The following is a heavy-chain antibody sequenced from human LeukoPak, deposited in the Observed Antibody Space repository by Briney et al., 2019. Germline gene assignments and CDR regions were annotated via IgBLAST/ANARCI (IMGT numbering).Heavy chain of an antibody. J-gene: IGHJ4*02. V-gene: IGHV3-7*01. CDR2: IKPTGSET. D-gene: IGHD3-10*01. CDR3: GGFGYEAAIDL. Sequence: GGPQRLSCAASGFTFSNYWMTWVRQTPGQGPEFLANIKPTGSETYYVDPVKGRFTISRDNAKNLLFLQMNSLRGEDTAVYYCGGFGYEAAIDLWGRGTLVTVSS. CDR1: GFTFSNYW.